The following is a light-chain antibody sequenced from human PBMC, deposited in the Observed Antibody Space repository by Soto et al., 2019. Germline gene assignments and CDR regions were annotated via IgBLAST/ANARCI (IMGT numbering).Light chain of an antibody. V-gene: IGKV2-40*01. Sequence: DIVLTQTPNSLPVTPGEPASISCKSSQSLLDRDDGNTYLDWYLQKPGQSPQLLIYSLAYRASGVPDRFSGSGSGTDFTLKISGVEAEDVGLYYCLQRTDFPFSVGQGTNLEIK. CDR2: SLA. CDR1: QSLLDRDDGNTY. CDR3: LQRTDFPFS. J-gene: IGKJ2*01.